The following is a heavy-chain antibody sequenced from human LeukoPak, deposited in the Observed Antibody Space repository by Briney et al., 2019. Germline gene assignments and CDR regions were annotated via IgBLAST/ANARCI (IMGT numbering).Heavy chain of an antibody. CDR2: VSYNGGT. CDR1: GGSISSSSYY. D-gene: IGHD1-26*01. V-gene: IGHV4-39*01. Sequence: SETLSLTCTVSGGSISSSSYYWAWIRQPPGKGLEWIGSVSYNGGTSYTPSLKSRVTMAVDTSKNQFSLRLSSVTAADTAVYYCARHGGGGYYSKVFDYWGQGTLVTVSS. J-gene: IGHJ4*02. CDR3: ARHGGGGYYSKVFDY.